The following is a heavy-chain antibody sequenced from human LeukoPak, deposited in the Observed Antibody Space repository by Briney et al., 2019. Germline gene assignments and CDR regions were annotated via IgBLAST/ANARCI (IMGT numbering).Heavy chain of an antibody. CDR1: GFTFSYYY. Sequence: GGSLRLSCVGSGFTFSYYYMSWIRQVPGKGLEWVSYISNDSVDKYYVDSVRGRFTISRYNAKKSMYLQMSGLRVEDTAVYYCARRDWVSGAVRDSDIWEQGTMITVSS. D-gene: IGHD3-3*01. V-gene: IGHV3-11*04. CDR3: ARRDWVSGAVRDSDI. CDR2: ISNDSVDK. J-gene: IGHJ3*02.